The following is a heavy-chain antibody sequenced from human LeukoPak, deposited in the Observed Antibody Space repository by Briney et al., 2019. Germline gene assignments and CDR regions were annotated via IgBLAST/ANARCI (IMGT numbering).Heavy chain of an antibody. CDR3: AVVRGEIDY. CDR1: GDFISNNHW. CDR2: IFHSGST. V-gene: IGHV4-4*02. D-gene: IGHD3-10*01. Sequence: SETLSLTCAVSGDFISNNHWWSWVRQPPAKGLEWIGEIFHSGSTNYNPSLESRVTISVDKSNNHFSLKLNSVTAADTAVYYCAVVRGEIDYWGQGTLVTVSS. J-gene: IGHJ4*02.